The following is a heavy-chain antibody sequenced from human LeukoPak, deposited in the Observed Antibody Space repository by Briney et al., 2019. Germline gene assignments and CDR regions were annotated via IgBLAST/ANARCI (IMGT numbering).Heavy chain of an antibody. J-gene: IGHJ6*03. Sequence: ASVKVSCKASGYTFTGYYMHWVRQAPGQGLEWMGWINPNSGGTNYAQKFQGRVTMTRDTSISTAYMELSRLRSDDTAVYYCARGSVPAAYYYYYYYMDVWGKGTTVTVSS. CDR2: INPNSGGT. CDR3: ARGSVPAAYYYYYYYMDV. CDR1: GYTFTGYY. V-gene: IGHV1-2*02. D-gene: IGHD2-2*01.